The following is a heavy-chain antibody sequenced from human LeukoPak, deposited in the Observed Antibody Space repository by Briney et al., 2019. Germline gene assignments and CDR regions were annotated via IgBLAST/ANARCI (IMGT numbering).Heavy chain of an antibody. D-gene: IGHD5-12*01. CDR3: ARGFPDWAGSGYPFDL. CDR1: GGSISSYY. CDR2: IYYSGST. V-gene: IGHV4-59*08. Sequence: SETLSLTCTVSGGSISSYYWSWIRQPPGKGLEWIGYIYYSGSTNYNPSLKSRVTISVDTSKNQFSLKLSSVTAADTAVYFCARGFPDWAGSGYPFDLWGQGLLVTVSS. J-gene: IGHJ4*02.